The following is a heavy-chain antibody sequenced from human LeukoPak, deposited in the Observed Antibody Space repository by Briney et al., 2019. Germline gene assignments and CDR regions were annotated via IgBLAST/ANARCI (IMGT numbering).Heavy chain of an antibody. CDR1: GFTFSSYA. Sequence: GGSLRLSCAASGFTFSSYAMSWVRQAPGKGLEWVSAISGSGGSTHYADSVKGRFTISRDNSKNTLYLQMNSLRAEDTAVYYCAKGQARTGYTGMDVWGKGTTVTVSS. D-gene: IGHD3/OR15-3a*01. CDR3: AKGQARTGYTGMDV. V-gene: IGHV3-23*01. J-gene: IGHJ6*04. CDR2: ISGSGGST.